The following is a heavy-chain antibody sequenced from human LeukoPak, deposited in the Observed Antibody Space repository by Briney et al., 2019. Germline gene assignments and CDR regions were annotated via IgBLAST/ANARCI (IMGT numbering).Heavy chain of an antibody. CDR3: ARDELELPYGDYYYGMDV. J-gene: IGHJ6*02. CDR1: GYTFTSYG. CDR2: ISAYNGNT. D-gene: IGHD1-7*01. V-gene: IGHV1-18*01. Sequence: ASVKVSCKASGYTFTSYGISWVRQAPGQRLEWMGWISAYNGNTNYAQKLQGRVTMTTDTSTSTAYMELRSLRSDDTAVYYCARDELELPYGDYYYGMDVWGQGTTVTVSS.